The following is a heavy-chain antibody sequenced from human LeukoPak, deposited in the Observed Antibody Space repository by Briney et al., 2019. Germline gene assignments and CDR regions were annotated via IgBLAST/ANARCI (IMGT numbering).Heavy chain of an antibody. D-gene: IGHD4-11*01. Sequence: GGSLRLSCAASGFTFSSYAMHWVRQAPGKGLEYVSAISSNGGSTYYANSVKGRFTISRDNSKNTLYLQMGSLRAEDMAVYYCARGYTKARYWGQGTLVTVSS. V-gene: IGHV3-64*01. CDR1: GFTFSSYA. CDR3: ARGYTKARY. CDR2: ISSNGGST. J-gene: IGHJ4*02.